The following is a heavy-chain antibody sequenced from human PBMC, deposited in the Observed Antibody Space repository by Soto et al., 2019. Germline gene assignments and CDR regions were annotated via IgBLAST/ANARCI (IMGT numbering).Heavy chain of an antibody. D-gene: IGHD6-13*01. CDR1: GGSISSSSYY. CDR2: IYYSGST. Sequence: QLQLQESGPGLVKPSETLSLTCTVSGGSISSSSYYWGWIRQPPGKGLEWIGSIYYSGSTYYNPSLKSRVTISVDTSKNQFSLKLSSVTAADTAVYYCVRHEVRIAAADDAFDIWGQGTMVTVSS. J-gene: IGHJ3*02. CDR3: VRHEVRIAAADDAFDI. V-gene: IGHV4-39*01.